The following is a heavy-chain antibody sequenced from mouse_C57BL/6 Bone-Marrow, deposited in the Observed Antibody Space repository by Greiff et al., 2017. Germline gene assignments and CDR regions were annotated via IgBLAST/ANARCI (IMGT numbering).Heavy chain of an antibody. CDR1: GFTFSSYA. D-gene: IGHD2-4*01. J-gene: IGHJ4*01. CDR3: ARERLRRGLYAMDY. V-gene: IGHV5-4*01. Sequence: EVQRVESGGGLVKPGGSLKLSCAASGFTFSSYAMSWVRQTPEKRLEWVATISDGGSYTYYPDNVKGRFTISRDNAKNNLYLQMSHLKSEDTAMYYCARERLRRGLYAMDYWGQGTSVTVSS. CDR2: ISDGGSYT.